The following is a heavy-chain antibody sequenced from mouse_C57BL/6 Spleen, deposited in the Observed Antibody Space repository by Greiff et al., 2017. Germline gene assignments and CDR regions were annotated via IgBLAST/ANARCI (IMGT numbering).Heavy chain of an antibody. CDR3: ARIEAARYGSSWSYAMDY. J-gene: IGHJ4*01. V-gene: IGHV1-18*01. CDR2: INPNNGGT. CDR1: GYTFTDYN. Sequence: EVHLVESGPELVKPGASVKIPCKASGYTFTDYNMDWVKQSHGKSLEWIGDINPNNGGTIYNQKFKGKATLTVDKSSSTAYMELRSLTSEDTAVYYCARIEAARYGSSWSYAMDYWGQGTSVTVSS. D-gene: IGHD1-1*01.